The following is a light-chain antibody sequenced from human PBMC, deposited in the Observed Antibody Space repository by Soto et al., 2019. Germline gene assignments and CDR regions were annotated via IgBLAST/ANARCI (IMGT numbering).Light chain of an antibody. CDR2: GAS. Sequence: EIVLTQSPGTLSLSPGERATLSCRASQSVSSTYLAWYPQKPGQAPRLLISGASSRATDIPDRFSGSGSGTDFTLIISRLEPEDYAVYYCQQYGRSSTVGQGTKVEIK. CDR3: QQYGRSST. J-gene: IGKJ1*01. V-gene: IGKV3-20*01. CDR1: QSVSSTY.